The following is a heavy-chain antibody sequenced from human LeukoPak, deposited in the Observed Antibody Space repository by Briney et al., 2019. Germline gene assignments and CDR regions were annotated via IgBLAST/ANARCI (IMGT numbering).Heavy chain of an antibody. CDR3: ASGPRVRGVIRGPDY. V-gene: IGHV3-7*01. J-gene: IGHJ4*02. CDR2: IKQDGSEK. D-gene: IGHD3-10*01. CDR1: GFTFSSYW. Sequence: GGSLRLSCAASGFTFSSYWMSWVRQAPGKGLEWVANIKQDGSEKYYVDSVKGRFTISRDNAKNSLYLQMNSLRAEDTAVYYCASGPRVRGVIRGPDYWGQGTLVTVSS.